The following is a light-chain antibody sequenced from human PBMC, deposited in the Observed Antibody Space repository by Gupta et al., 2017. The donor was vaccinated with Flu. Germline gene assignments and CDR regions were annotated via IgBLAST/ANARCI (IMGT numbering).Light chain of an antibody. V-gene: IGKV3-15*01. J-gene: IGKJ2*01. CDR1: QSISSH. Sequence: EIVMTPSPATLFVLRGERATLSCRVSQSISSHLALSQHKPGQAPRLLIYDASTRTTGVAARCRGSGCGAEYTLTISSRRWEDCEVLYFQQQNNGPPKYTFGQGTKLEIK. CDR2: DAS. CDR3: QQQNNGPPKYT.